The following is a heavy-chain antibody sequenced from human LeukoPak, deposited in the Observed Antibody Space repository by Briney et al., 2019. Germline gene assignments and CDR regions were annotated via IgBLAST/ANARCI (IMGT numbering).Heavy chain of an antibody. CDR1: GFTFGKYW. D-gene: IGHD3-22*01. J-gene: IGHJ4*02. Sequence: GGSLRLSCVASGFTFGKYWMSWVRQAPGKGLEWVANIKLDGSEKNYVDSVKGRFTISRDNSKNMLYLQMNSLRAEDTAVYYCARDGLGYYDSSGYYSDYWGQGTLVTVSS. CDR3: ARDGLGYYDSSGYYSDY. V-gene: IGHV3-7*03. CDR2: IKLDGSEK.